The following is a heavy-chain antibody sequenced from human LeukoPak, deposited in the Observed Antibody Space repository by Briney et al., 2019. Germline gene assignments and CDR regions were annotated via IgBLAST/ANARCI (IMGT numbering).Heavy chain of an antibody. V-gene: IGHV4-59*01. CDR2: IYYSGST. CDR3: AGGLGGGTYYGY. Sequence: SETLSLTCTVSGGSISSYYWSWIRQPPGKGLQWIGYIYYSGSTNYNPSLKSRVTISVDTSKNQFSLKLSSVTAADTAVYYCAGGLGGGTYYGYWGQGTLVSVSS. D-gene: IGHD1-26*01. J-gene: IGHJ4*02. CDR1: GGSISSYY.